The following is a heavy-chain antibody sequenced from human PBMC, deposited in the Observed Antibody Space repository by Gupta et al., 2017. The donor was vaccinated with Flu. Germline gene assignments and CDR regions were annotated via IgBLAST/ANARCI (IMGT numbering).Heavy chain of an antibody. CDR3: VRDSRWKYFDY. J-gene: IGHJ4*02. Sequence: HWVRQAPGKGLEWLTVMSNDGSNKYYADSVRGRFTISRDNSKNTLFLQMNSLRTEDTAVYYCVRDSRWKYFDYWGQGTLVTVSS. CDR2: MSNDGSNK. V-gene: IGHV3-30*03. D-gene: IGHD1-1*01.